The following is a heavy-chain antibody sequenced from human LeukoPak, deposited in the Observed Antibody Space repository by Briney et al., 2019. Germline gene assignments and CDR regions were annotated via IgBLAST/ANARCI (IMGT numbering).Heavy chain of an antibody. CDR1: GFTFSSYS. J-gene: IGHJ6*02. CDR3: AREPPDCSSTSCYGAYGMDV. CDR2: ISSSSSYI. D-gene: IGHD2-2*01. Sequence: GGSLRLSCAASGFTFSSYSMDWVRQAPGKGLEWVSSISSSSSYIYYADSAKGRFTISRDNAKNSLYLQMNSLRAGDTAVYYCAREPPDCSSTSCYGAYGMDVWGQGTTVTVSS. V-gene: IGHV3-21*01.